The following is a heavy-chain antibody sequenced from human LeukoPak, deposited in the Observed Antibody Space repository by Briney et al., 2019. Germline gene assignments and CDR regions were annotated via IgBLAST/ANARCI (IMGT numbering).Heavy chain of an antibody. Sequence: GGSLRLSCGDSTFTFSDYGMLWVRQAPGKGLEWVAFIRYDGNNKLYADSVKGRFTISRDNSKNTVYLHINSLRTEDTALYYCAKDNPLDYWGQGTLVIVSS. J-gene: IGHJ4*02. CDR2: IRYDGNNK. V-gene: IGHV3-30*02. CDR1: TFTFSDYG. CDR3: AKDNPLDY. D-gene: IGHD1-14*01.